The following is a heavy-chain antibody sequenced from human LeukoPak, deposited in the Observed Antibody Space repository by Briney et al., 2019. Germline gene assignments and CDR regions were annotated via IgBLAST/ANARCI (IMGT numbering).Heavy chain of an antibody. Sequence: GGSLRLSCAASGFSFSSYTMNWVRQAPGKGLEWISYISSSSSTIYYADSVKGRFTISIDNAKNSLYLQMNSLRDEDTAVYYCARSGLYSGSYGYWGQGTLVTVSS. CDR1: GFSFSSYT. CDR2: ISSSSSTI. CDR3: ARSGLYSGSYGY. V-gene: IGHV3-48*02. J-gene: IGHJ4*02. D-gene: IGHD1-26*01.